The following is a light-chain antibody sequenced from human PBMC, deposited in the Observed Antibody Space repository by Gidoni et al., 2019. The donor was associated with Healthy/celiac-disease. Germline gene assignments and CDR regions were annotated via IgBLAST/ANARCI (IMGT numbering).Light chain of an antibody. Sequence: QSALTQPASESGSPGQSITISCTGTSSDVGGYNYVSWYQQHPGKAPKLMIYDVSNRPSGVSNRFSGSKSGNTASLTISGLQAEDEADYYCSSYTSSSNVVFGGGTKLTVL. CDR2: DVS. CDR3: SSYTSSSNVV. CDR1: SSDVGGYNY. J-gene: IGLJ2*01. V-gene: IGLV2-14*03.